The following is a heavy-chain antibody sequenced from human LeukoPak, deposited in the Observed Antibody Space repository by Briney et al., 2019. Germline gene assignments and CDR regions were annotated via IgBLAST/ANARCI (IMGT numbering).Heavy chain of an antibody. CDR2: IYYMGST. D-gene: IGHD6-13*01. CDR1: GDSIISSSYY. J-gene: IGHJ4*02. Sequence: PETLSLTCTVSGDSIISSSYYWGWIRQPPGNWLGCIGYIYYMGSTTNNPSLTNRVTTSIDRSRNKFSLKLNSVTPADTAVYYCARAPQDGSNWSHYFDHWGRGALVTVSS. CDR3: ARAPQDGSNWSHYFDH. V-gene: IGHV4-61*05.